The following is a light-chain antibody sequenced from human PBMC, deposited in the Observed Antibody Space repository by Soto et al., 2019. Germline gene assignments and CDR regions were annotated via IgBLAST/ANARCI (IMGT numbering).Light chain of an antibody. CDR3: QQRSNWPPT. Sequence: EIVLTQSPGTLSLSPGERATLSCRASQSVSSYLAWYQQKPGQAPRLLIYDASSRATGIPARFSGSGSGTDFTLTISSLEPEDFAVYYCQQRSNWPPTFGGGTKVQIK. CDR2: DAS. J-gene: IGKJ4*01. CDR1: QSVSSY. V-gene: IGKV3-11*01.